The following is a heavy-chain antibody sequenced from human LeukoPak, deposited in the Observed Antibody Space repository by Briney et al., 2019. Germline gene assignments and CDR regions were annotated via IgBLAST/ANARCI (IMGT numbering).Heavy chain of an antibody. Sequence: ASVKVSCKASGYTFTRYYMHWVRQAPGQGLEWMGIINPSDGVIDYAQKFQDRVTMTRDTSTSTVYMELSSLRSEDTAVYYCARRGSGSYVLDYWGQGTLVTVS. CDR1: GYTFTRYY. J-gene: IGHJ4*02. CDR2: INPSDGVI. V-gene: IGHV1-46*01. CDR3: ARRGSGSYVLDY. D-gene: IGHD3-10*01.